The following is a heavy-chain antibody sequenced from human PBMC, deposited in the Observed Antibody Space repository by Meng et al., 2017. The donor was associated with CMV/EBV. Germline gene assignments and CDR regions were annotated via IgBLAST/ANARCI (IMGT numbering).Heavy chain of an antibody. D-gene: IGHD2-2*01. CDR2: ITPNSSYI. CDR3: ARIGLYPGRMYQLNAFDI. CDR1: EFTFSSYT. J-gene: IGHJ3*02. V-gene: IGHV3-21*06. Sequence: GGSLRLSCAASEFTFSSYTMSWVRQAPGKGLEWVSSITPNSSYILYADSMKGRVTISRDNAKDSLYLQMNILRAEDTAVYYCARIGLYPGRMYQLNAFDIWGQGTMVTVSS.